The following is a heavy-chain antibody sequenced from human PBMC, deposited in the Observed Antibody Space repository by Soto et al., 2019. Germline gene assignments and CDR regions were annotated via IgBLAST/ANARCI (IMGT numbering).Heavy chain of an antibody. CDR2: LSRGGGST. Sequence: EAQLLESGGELIQPGASLRLSCAASGFTYSSHRMSWVRQAPGKGLEWIAGLSRGGGSTYYADSVKGRFTSSRDYSKNTLDLIMHSLRVEDTALYYCARDGQYRTDGFDIWGQGTMVTVSS. CDR3: ARDGQYRTDGFDI. D-gene: IGHD5-12*01. V-gene: IGHV3-23*01. J-gene: IGHJ3*02. CDR1: GFTYSSHR.